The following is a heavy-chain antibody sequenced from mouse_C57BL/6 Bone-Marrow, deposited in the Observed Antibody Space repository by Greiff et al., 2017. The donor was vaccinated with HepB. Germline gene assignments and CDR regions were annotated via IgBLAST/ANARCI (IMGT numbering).Heavy chain of an antibody. D-gene: IGHD2-4*01. Sequence: QVQLKESGAELARPGASVKMSCKASGYTFTSYTMHWVKQRPGQGLEWIGYINPSSGYTKYNQKFKDKPTLTADKSSSTAYMQLSSLTSEDSAVYYCAFYDYDYFDYWGQGTTLTVSS. V-gene: IGHV1-4*01. J-gene: IGHJ2*01. CDR3: AFYDYDYFDY. CDR1: GYTFTSYT. CDR2: INPSSGYT.